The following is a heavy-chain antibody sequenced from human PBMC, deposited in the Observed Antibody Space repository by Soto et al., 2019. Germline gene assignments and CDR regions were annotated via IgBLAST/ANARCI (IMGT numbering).Heavy chain of an antibody. CDR3: ARAPGGPGIAEY. J-gene: IGHJ4*02. D-gene: IGHD6-13*01. Sequence: QVQLVQSGAEEKKPGASVKVSCKASGYTFTSYAMHWVRQAPGQRLEWMGWINAGNGNTKYSQKFQGRVTITRDTSASTAYMALSSLRSEDTAVYYCARAPGGPGIAEYWGQGTLVTVSS. CDR2: INAGNGNT. V-gene: IGHV1-3*05. CDR1: GYTFTSYA.